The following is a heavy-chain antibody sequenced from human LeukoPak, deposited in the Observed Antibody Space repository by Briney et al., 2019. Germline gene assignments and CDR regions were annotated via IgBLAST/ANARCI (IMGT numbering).Heavy chain of an antibody. CDR2: IYSGGST. CDR1: GFSLSSFN. V-gene: IGHV3-66*01. CDR3: ARDGTSADAFGI. Sequence: GGSLRLSCVASGFSLSSFNMNWVRQAPGKGLEWVSVIYSGGSTYYADSVKGRFTISRDNSKNTLYLQMNSLRAEDTAVYYCARDGTSADAFGIWGQGTMVTVSS. D-gene: IGHD1-26*01. J-gene: IGHJ3*02.